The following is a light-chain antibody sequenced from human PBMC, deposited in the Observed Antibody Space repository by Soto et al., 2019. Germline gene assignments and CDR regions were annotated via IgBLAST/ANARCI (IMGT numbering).Light chain of an antibody. Sequence: EIVLTQSPGTLSLSPGERATLSCRASQSVSSSYLAWYQQKPGQAPRLLIYGASSRATGIPDRFSGSGSGTDFPLTISRPEPEDFAVYYCQQYGSSPFTFGPGTKVDIK. CDR1: QSVSSSY. CDR3: QQYGSSPFT. J-gene: IGKJ3*01. CDR2: GAS. V-gene: IGKV3-20*01.